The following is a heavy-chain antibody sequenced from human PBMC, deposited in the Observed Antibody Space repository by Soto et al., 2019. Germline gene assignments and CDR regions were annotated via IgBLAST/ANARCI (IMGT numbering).Heavy chain of an antibody. CDR2: IYHSGST. D-gene: IGHD2-21*02. J-gene: IGHJ4*02. CDR1: GGSISSGGYS. CDR3: ARGGAWGVVTAIDSPPNYFDY. Sequence: QLQLQESGSGLVKPSQTLSLTCAVSGGSISSGGYSWSWIRQPPGKGLEWIGYIYHSGSTYYNPSLKSRVSISVEGVKNRFSVNVSCVTAADTAVYCCARGGAWGVVTAIDSPPNYFDYWGQGTLVTVSS. V-gene: IGHV4-30-2*01.